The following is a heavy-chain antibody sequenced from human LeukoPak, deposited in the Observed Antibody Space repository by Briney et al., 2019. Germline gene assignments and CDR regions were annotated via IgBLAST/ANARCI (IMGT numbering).Heavy chain of an antibody. D-gene: IGHD6-13*01. V-gene: IGHV1-2*02. CDR1: GYTFTGYY. Sequence: ASVKVSCKASGYTFTGYYMHWVRQAPGQGLEWMGWINPNSGGTNYAQKFQGRVTMTRDTSISTAYMELSRLRSDDTAVYYCAKSPGSSWYSWFDPWGQGTLVTVSS. CDR2: INPNSGGT. J-gene: IGHJ5*02. CDR3: AKSPGSSWYSWFDP.